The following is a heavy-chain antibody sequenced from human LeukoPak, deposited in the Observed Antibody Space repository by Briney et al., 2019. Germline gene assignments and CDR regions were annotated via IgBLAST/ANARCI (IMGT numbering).Heavy chain of an antibody. CDR1: GGTFSSYA. CDR3: ARDAGTYCSGGSCYRYYYYGMDV. Sequence: SVEVSCKASGGTFSSYAISWVRQAPGQGLEWMGRIIPIPGIANYARKFQGRVTITADKSTSTAYMELSSLRSEDTAVYYCARDAGTYCSGGSCYRYYYYGMDVWGQGTTVTVSS. J-gene: IGHJ6*02. D-gene: IGHD2-15*01. V-gene: IGHV1-69*04. CDR2: IIPIPGIA.